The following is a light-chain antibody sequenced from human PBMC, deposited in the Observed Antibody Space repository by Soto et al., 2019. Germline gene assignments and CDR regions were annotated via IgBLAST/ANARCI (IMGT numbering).Light chain of an antibody. CDR2: DAS. CDR3: QQRSNWPPVT. CDR1: QSVNNY. J-gene: IGKJ4*01. Sequence: EIVLTHSPGTLSLSPWEIATLSCRASQSVNNYVAWYQQKPGQAPRLLIYDASNRATGIPARFSGSGSGTDFTLTISSLEPEDFGVYYCQQRSNWPPVTFGGGTKVDIK. V-gene: IGKV3-11*01.